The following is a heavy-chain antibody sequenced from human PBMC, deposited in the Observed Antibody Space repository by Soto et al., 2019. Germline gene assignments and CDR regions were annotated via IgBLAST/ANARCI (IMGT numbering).Heavy chain of an antibody. CDR1: GYTFTDYW. CDR2: IYPGDSDT. V-gene: IGHV5-51*01. CDR3: ARHISSFRYYYYAMDV. J-gene: IGHJ6*02. D-gene: IGHD2-2*01. Sequence: GESLKISCKGSGYTFTDYWIGWVRQPPGKGLEWMGIIYPGDSDTRYSPSFQGHVTITVDKSTSTAYLQWNTLKASDTAMYYCARHISSFRYYYYAMDVWGQGTTVTVSS.